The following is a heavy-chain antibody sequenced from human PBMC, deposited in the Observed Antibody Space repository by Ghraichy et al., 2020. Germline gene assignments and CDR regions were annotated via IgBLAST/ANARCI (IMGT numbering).Heavy chain of an antibody. Sequence: SETLSLTCTVSGGSVSSGSYYWSWIRQPPGKGLEWIGYIYYSGSTNYNPSLKSRVTISVDTSKNQFSLKLSSVTAADTAVYYCARIGVVPAAILWFDPWGQGTLVTVSS. D-gene: IGHD2-2*02. CDR3: ARIGVVPAAILWFDP. CDR1: GGSVSSGSYY. J-gene: IGHJ5*02. CDR2: IYYSGST. V-gene: IGHV4-61*01.